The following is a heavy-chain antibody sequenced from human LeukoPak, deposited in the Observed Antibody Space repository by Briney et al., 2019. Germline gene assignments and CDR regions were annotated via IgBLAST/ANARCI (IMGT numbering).Heavy chain of an antibody. CDR2: ISWNSGSL. CDR1: GFTFDDYA. Sequence: GGSLRLSCAASGFTFDDYAMHWVRQAPGKGLEWVSGISWNSGSLGYADSVKGRFTISRDNAKNSLYLQMNSLRAEDTALYYCANALGAYGDSDYYYGMDVWGQGTTVTVSS. J-gene: IGHJ6*02. D-gene: IGHD4-17*01. V-gene: IGHV3-9*01. CDR3: ANALGAYGDSDYYYGMDV.